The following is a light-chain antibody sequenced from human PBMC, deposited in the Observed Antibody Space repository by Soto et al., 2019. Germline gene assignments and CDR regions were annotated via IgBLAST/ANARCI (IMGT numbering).Light chain of an antibody. CDR2: SVR. J-gene: IGLJ1*01. V-gene: IGLV2-14*03. CDR1: SSDVGAYNS. Sequence: QSALTQPASVSGSPGQSITISCTGTSSDVGAYNSVSWYQQLPDEAPKLLIYSVRYRSSGVSDRFSGSKSGNTASLTISGLHTEDEADYYCSSSTSSSTYVFGAGTKLTVL. CDR3: SSSTSSSTYV.